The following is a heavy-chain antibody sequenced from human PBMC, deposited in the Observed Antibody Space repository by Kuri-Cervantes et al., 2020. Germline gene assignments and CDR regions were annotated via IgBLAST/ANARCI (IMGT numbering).Heavy chain of an antibody. V-gene: IGHV1-46*01. Sequence: ASVKVSCKASGGTFSSYAISWVRQAPGQGLEWMGIINPSGGSTSYAQKFQGRVTMTRDTSTSTVYMELSSLRSEDTAVYYCARYPNDNVVVPGASRHDAFDIWGQGTMVTVSS. CDR2: INPSGGST. CDR1: GGTFSSYA. CDR3: ARYPNDNVVVPGASRHDAFDI. D-gene: IGHD2-2*01. J-gene: IGHJ3*02.